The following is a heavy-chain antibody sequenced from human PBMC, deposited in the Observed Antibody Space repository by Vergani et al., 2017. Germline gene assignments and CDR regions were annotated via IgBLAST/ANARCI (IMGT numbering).Heavy chain of an antibody. CDR3: ARKPPPMTTVTTPRLYWYFDL. CDR2: ISSSSSYI. V-gene: IGHV3-21*01. D-gene: IGHD4-17*01. CDR1: GFTFSSYS. Sequence: EVQLVESGGGLVKPGGSLRLSCAASGFTFSSYSMNWFRQAPGRGLEWVSSISSSSSYIYYADSVKGRFTISRDNAKNSLYLQMNSLRAEDTAVYYCARKPPPMTTVTTPRLYWYFDLWGRGTLVTVSS. J-gene: IGHJ2*01.